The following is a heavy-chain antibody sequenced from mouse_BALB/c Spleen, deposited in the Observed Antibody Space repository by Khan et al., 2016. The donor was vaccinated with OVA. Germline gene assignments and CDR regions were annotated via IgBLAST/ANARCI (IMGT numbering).Heavy chain of an antibody. D-gene: IGHD1-2*01. J-gene: IGHJ3*01. CDR1: GFTFRDYG. V-gene: IGHV5-15*02. CDR2: ISDLAYTI. CDR3: ARGGGTAPFAY. Sequence: EVELVESGGGLVQPGGSRKLSCAASGFTFRDYGMAWVRQAPGKGPEGGAFISDLAYTIYYADTVTGRFPISRENAKHTLYLEMRSLRSEDTAMYYCARGGGTAPFAYWGLGTLVTVSA.